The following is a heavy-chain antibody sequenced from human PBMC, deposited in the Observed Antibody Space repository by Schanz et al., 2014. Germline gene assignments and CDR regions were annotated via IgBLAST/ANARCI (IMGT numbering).Heavy chain of an antibody. D-gene: IGHD3-10*01. CDR3: ARGGFGEVSYFDY. CDR1: GFTFSSYS. Sequence: EVQLAESGGGLVQPGGSLRLSCTASGFTFSSYSMNWVRQAPGKGLEWVSGISGSGASTYYADSVRGRFTMSRDNSKNTLYLQMNSLRPEDTAVYYCARGGFGEVSYFDYWGQGTLVTVSS. J-gene: IGHJ4*02. V-gene: IGHV3-23*04. CDR2: ISGSGAST.